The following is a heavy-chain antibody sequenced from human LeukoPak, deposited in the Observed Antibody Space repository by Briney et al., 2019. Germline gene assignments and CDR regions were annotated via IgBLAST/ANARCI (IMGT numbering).Heavy chain of an antibody. D-gene: IGHD6-13*01. V-gene: IGHV3-30*03. J-gene: IGHJ4*02. CDR2: ISYDGSNK. Sequence: GGSLRLSCAASGFTFSSYAMSWVRQAPGKGLEWVAVISYDGSNKHYADSMKGRFTISRDNSKNTLYLQMNSLRAEDTAVYYCATGYSSSWYPYYFDYWGQGTLVTVSS. CDR3: ATGYSSSWYPYYFDY. CDR1: GFTFSSYA.